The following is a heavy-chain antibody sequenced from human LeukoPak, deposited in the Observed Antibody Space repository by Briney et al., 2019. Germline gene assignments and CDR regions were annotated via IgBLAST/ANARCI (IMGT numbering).Heavy chain of an antibody. J-gene: IGHJ4*02. D-gene: IGHD1-14*01. Sequence: GGSLRLSCAASGFTFSSYSMNWVRQAPGKGLEWVSYISSSSSTIYYADSVKGRFTISRDNAKNSLYLQMNSLRAEDTAVYYCARAPELALDYWGQGTLVTVSS. V-gene: IGHV3-48*01. CDR3: ARAPELALDY. CDR2: ISSSSSTI. CDR1: GFTFSSYS.